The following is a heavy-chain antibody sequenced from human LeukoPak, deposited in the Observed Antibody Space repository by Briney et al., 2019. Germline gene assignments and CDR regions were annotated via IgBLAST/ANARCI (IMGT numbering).Heavy chain of an antibody. Sequence: ASVKVSCKASGGTFSSYAISWVRQAPGQGLEWMGWMNPNSGNTGYAQKFQGRVTMTRNTSISTAYMELSSLRSEDTAVYYCASRYYDRSGYLAFAIWGQGTMVTVSS. D-gene: IGHD3-22*01. J-gene: IGHJ3*02. CDR1: GGTFSSYA. V-gene: IGHV1-8*02. CDR2: MNPNSGNT. CDR3: ASRYYDRSGYLAFAI.